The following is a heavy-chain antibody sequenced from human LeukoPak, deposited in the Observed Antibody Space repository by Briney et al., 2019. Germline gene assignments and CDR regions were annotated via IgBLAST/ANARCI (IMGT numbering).Heavy chain of an antibody. Sequence: GASVKVSCKASGYTFTSYYMHWVRQAPGQGLEWMGIINPSGGSTSYAQKFQGRVTMTRDTSTSTVYMELSSLRSEDTAVYYCARDETNCSSTSCYPSNWFDPWGQGTLFTVSS. CDR3: ARDETNCSSTSCYPSNWFDP. V-gene: IGHV1-46*01. CDR2: INPSGGST. CDR1: GYTFTSYY. J-gene: IGHJ5*02. D-gene: IGHD2-2*01.